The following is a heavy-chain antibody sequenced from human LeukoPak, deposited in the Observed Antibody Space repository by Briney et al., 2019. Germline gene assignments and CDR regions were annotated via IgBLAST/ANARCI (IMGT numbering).Heavy chain of an antibody. J-gene: IGHJ4*02. V-gene: IGHV3-7*01. CDR2: IREDGSEK. Sequence: GGSLRLSCAASGFTFSSSWMTWVRQAPGKGLEWVASIREDGSEKTSVDSVKGRFTIFRDNAKNSLYLQMDSLRAEDTAVYYCARGPTNGQAFDYWGQGTLVTVSS. CDR1: GFTFSSSW. CDR3: ARGPTNGQAFDY. D-gene: IGHD2-8*01.